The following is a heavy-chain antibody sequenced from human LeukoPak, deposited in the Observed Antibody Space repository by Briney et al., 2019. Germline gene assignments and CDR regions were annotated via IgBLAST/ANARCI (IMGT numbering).Heavy chain of an antibody. CDR1: GGSISSGGYY. CDR3: AKDEKALTPSSWYEFDY. J-gene: IGHJ4*02. V-gene: IGHV4-30-2*01. Sequence: SETLSLTCTVSGGSISSGGYYWSWIRQPPGKGLEWIGYIYHSGSTYYNPSLKSRVTISVDRSKNQFSLKLSSVTAADTAVYYCAKDEKALTPSSWYEFDYWGQGTLVTVSS. CDR2: IYHSGST. D-gene: IGHD6-13*01.